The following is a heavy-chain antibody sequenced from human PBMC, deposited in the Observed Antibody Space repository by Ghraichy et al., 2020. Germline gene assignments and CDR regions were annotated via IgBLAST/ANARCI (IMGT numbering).Heavy chain of an antibody. V-gene: IGHV3-20*01. Sequence: LTCAASGFTFDDYGMSWVRQAPGKGLEWGSGINWNGGSTGYADSVKGRFTISRDNAKNSLYLQMNSLRAEDTALYHCARDHGIAGAGTSLNCFDPWCHEGPVTVSS. CDR3: ARDHGIAGAGTSLNCFDP. J-gene: IGHJ5*02. CDR2: INWNGGST. CDR1: GFTFDDYG. D-gene: IGHD6-19*01.